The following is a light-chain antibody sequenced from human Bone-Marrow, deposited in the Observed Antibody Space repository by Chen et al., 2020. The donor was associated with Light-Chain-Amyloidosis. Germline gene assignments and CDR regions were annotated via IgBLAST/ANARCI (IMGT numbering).Light chain of an antibody. CDR2: RDT. Sequence: SYELTQPPSVSVSPGQTARITCSGDDLPTKYAYWYQQKPGQAPVLVIHRDTERPSGISERCSGSSSGTTATLTISGVQEEDDADYHCQSADSSGTYEVIFGGGTKLTVL. CDR1: DLPTKY. CDR3: QSADSSGTYEVI. J-gene: IGLJ2*01. V-gene: IGLV3-25*03.